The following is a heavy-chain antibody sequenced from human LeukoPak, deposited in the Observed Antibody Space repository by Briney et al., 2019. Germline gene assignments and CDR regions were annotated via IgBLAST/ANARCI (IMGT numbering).Heavy chain of an antibody. CDR2: IHYSGTT. D-gene: IGHD5-18*01. Sequence: PSETLSLTCNISDGSISSYYWSWIRQPPGKGLEWIGYIHYSGTTNYNPSLKSRVTLSIDTSKNQFSLRLTSVTAADTAVYYCARARGYSYGSYMDVWGKGTTVTVSS. CDR3: ARARGYSYGSYMDV. CDR1: DGSISSYY. V-gene: IGHV4-59*01. J-gene: IGHJ6*03.